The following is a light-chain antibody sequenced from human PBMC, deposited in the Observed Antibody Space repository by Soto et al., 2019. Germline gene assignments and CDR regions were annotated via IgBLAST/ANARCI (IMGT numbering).Light chain of an antibody. V-gene: IGLV2-14*01. J-gene: IGLJ1*01. Sequence: QSALTQPASVSGSPGQSITISCTGTSSDVGAYNYVSWYQQYPGKAPKLMIYGVTNRPSGVSNRFSGSKTGNTASLTISGPQAEDEADYYCFSHRGGDSHVFGTGTKVNV. CDR2: GVT. CDR1: SSDVGAYNY. CDR3: FSHRGGDSHV.